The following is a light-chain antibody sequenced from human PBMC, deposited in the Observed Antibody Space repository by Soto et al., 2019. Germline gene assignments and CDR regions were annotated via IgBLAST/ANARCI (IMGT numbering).Light chain of an antibody. V-gene: IGLV1-40*01. CDR3: QSYDSTLSARYV. CDR2: GNI. J-gene: IGLJ1*01. CDR1: SSNIGAGYD. Sequence: VLTQPPSVSWAPGQRVTISCTGSSSNIGAGYDVHWYQQRPGTAPKLLIFGNINRPSGVPDRFSGSKSGTSASLAITELQAEDEGDYYCQSYDSTLSARYVFGTGTKVTVL.